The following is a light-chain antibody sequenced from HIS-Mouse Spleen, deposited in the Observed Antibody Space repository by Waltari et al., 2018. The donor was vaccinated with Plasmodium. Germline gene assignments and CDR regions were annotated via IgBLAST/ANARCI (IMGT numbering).Light chain of an antibody. CDR2: EDS. J-gene: IGLJ3*02. CDR1: ALQKNY. Sequence: SYELTQPPSVSVSPGQTARITCSGDALQKNYAYWYQQKSGPAPVLVIYEDSKRPSGIPERFSGSSSGTMATLTISGAQVEDEADYYCYSTDSSGNHRVFGGGTKLTVL. V-gene: IGLV3-10*01. CDR3: YSTDSSGNHRV.